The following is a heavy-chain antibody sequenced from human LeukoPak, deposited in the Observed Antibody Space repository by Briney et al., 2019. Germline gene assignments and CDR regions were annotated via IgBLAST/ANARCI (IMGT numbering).Heavy chain of an antibody. D-gene: IGHD6-13*01. J-gene: IGHJ4*02. V-gene: IGHV4-34*01. Sequence: PSETLSLTCAVYGGSFSVYYWSWIRQPPGKGLEWIGEINHSGSTNYNPSLKSRVTISVDTSKNQFSLKLSSVTAADTAVYYCARGRIAAAGIWGYWGQGTLVTVSS. CDR2: INHSGST. CDR1: GGSFSVYY. CDR3: ARGRIAAAGIWGY.